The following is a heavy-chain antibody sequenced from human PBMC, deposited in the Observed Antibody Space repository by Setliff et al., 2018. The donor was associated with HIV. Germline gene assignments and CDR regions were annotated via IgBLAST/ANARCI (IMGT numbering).Heavy chain of an antibody. Sequence: PSETLSLTCAVYGRSFSGYYWNWIRQSPGKGLEWIGSIYHSGSTYYNPSLKSRVTISADTSKNQFSLKLTSVTAADTVVYYCARGRMGYYGSGSYLPWGQGMLVTVSS. CDR1: GRSFSGYY. CDR3: ARGRMGYYGSGSYLP. V-gene: IGHV4-34*01. CDR2: IYHSGST. J-gene: IGHJ5*02. D-gene: IGHD3-10*01.